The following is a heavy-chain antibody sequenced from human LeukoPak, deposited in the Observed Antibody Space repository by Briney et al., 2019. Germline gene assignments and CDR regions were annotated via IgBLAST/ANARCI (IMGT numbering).Heavy chain of an antibody. Sequence: ASVKVSCKASGGTFSNYAISWVRQAPGQGLEWMGRIIPMFGTTNYAQKFQGRVTITTDESTSTAYMEVSSRRIEDTAVYYCASVTVTTWAPDGHMDVWGKGTTVTVSS. CDR1: GGTFSNYA. V-gene: IGHV1-69*05. J-gene: IGHJ6*03. CDR2: IIPMFGTT. CDR3: ASVTVTTWAPDGHMDV. D-gene: IGHD4-11*01.